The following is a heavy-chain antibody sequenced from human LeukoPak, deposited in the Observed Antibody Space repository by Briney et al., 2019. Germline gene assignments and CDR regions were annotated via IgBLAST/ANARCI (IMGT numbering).Heavy chain of an antibody. Sequence: PGTSLGLSCAASGFTFRTYALHWVRQAPGKGLEWVAVISHDGRNKYYADSVKGRFTISRDNSKNTLYLQLNSLRAEDTAMYYCAKDPDLPADYYSDYWGQGALVTVSS. CDR3: AKDPDLPADYYSDY. CDR2: ISHDGRNK. CDR1: GFTFRTYA. J-gene: IGHJ4*02. V-gene: IGHV3-30*04. D-gene: IGHD2-2*01.